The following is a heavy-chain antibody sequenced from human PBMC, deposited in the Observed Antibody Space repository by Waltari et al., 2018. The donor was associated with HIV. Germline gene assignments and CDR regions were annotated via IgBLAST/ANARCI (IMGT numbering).Heavy chain of an antibody. CDR1: GITFRNAW. CDR3: TTLWYSYDSTDY. Sequence: EVQLVESGGGLVKPGGSLRLSCAASGITFRNAWMSWVRQAPGQGLESVSRIKSGAEGGTTDYAAAVKGRFTISRDDSKHTLYLQMDSLKTEDTAVYYCTTLWYSYDSTDYWGQGTLVTVSS. D-gene: IGHD3-22*01. J-gene: IGHJ4*02. CDR2: IKSGAEGGTT. V-gene: IGHV3-15*01.